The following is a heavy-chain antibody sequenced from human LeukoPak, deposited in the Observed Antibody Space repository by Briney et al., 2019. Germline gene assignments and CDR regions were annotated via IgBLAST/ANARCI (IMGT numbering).Heavy chain of an antibody. CDR1: GGSISRYY. J-gene: IGHJ1*01. CDR2: IYDSGST. V-gene: IGHV4-59*01. Sequence: SETLSLTCTVSGGSISRYYWSWIRQPPGKGLEWIGYIYDSGSTNYNPSLKSRVTISLDTSKDQFSLKLNSVTAADTAVYYCARYGLVEFRNAFQYWGQGILVSVSS. D-gene: IGHD6-6*01. CDR3: ARYGLVEFRNAFQY.